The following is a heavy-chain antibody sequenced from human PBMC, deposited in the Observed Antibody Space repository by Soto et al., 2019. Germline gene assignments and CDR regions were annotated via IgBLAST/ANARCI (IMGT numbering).Heavy chain of an antibody. J-gene: IGHJ4*02. CDR3: ASFWEEFFAPTYYYDSSGYPVY. CDR1: GFTFSSYP. CDR2: ISGSGGST. D-gene: IGHD3-22*01. V-gene: IGHV3-23*01. Sequence: EEQLLESGGGLVQPGGSLRLSCAASGFTFSSYPMSWVRQAPGKGLEWVSSISGSGGSTYYADSVKGRFTISRDNAKNSLYLQMNSLRAEDTAVYYCASFWEEFFAPTYYYDSSGYPVYWGQGTLVTVSS.